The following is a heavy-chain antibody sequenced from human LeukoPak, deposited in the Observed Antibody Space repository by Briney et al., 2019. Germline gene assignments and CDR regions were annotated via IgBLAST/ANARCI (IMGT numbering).Heavy chain of an antibody. CDR2: IIPILGIA. Sequence: ASVTVPCKASGGTFSSYAISWVRQAPGQGLEWMGRIIPILGIANYAQKFQGRVTITADKSTSTAYMELSSLRSEDTAVYYCARDRALATEYYFDYWGQGTLVTVSS. CDR1: GGTFSSYA. V-gene: IGHV1-69*04. D-gene: IGHD5-12*01. CDR3: ARDRALATEYYFDY. J-gene: IGHJ4*02.